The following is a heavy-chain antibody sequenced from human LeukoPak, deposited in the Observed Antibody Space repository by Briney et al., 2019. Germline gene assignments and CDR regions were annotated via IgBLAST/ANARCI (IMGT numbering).Heavy chain of an antibody. CDR2: ISGSGGST. V-gene: IGHV3-23*01. CDR3: AKGGRCSGGSCYALFDY. J-gene: IGHJ4*02. Sequence: PGGSLRLSCAASGLTFSSYAMSWVRQAPGKGLEWVSAISGSGGSTYYADSVKGRFTISRDNSKNTLYLQMNSLRAEDTAVYYCAKGGRCSGGSCYALFDYWGQGTLVTVSS. D-gene: IGHD2-15*01. CDR1: GLTFSSYA.